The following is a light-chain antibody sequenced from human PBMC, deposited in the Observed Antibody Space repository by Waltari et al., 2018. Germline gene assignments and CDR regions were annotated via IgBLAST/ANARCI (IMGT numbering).Light chain of an antibody. CDR1: QSLFYNSNNQNY. CDR3: QQYYSTFLT. CDR2: GAS. Sequence: DIVMTQSPESLTVSLGDRATINCKSSQSLFYNSNNQNYLAWYQQKPGQPPKVLIYGASTRESGVPERFSGSGSGTDFTLTIPNLQPEDVAVYYCQQYYSTFLTFGGGTKVE. V-gene: IGKV4-1*01. J-gene: IGKJ4*01.